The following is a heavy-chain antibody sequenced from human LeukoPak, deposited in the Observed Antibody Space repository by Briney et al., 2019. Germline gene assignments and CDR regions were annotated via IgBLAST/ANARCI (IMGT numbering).Heavy chain of an antibody. Sequence: GRSLRLSCAASGFTFSSYGMHWVRQAPGKGLEWVAVIWYDGSNKYYADSVKGRFTISRDNSKNTLYLQMNSLRAEDTAVYYCAKEFMDSSGYEEYYFDYWGQGTLVTVSS. J-gene: IGHJ4*02. CDR1: GFTFSSYG. CDR2: IWYDGSNK. V-gene: IGHV3-33*06. D-gene: IGHD3-22*01. CDR3: AKEFMDSSGYEEYYFDY.